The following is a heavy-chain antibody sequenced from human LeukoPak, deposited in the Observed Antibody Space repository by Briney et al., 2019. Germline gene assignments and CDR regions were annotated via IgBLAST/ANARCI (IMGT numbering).Heavy chain of an antibody. V-gene: IGHV3-7*01. J-gene: IGHJ3*02. D-gene: IGHD1-1*01. CDR3: ARDLEPDAFDI. CDR2: IKQDGSEK. Sequence: GGSLRLSCAASGFTFSSYWMSWVRQAPGKGLKWVANIKQDGSEKYYVDSVKGRFTISRDNAKNSLYLQMNSLRAEDTAVYYCARDLEPDAFDIWGQGTMVTVSS. CDR1: GFTFSSYW.